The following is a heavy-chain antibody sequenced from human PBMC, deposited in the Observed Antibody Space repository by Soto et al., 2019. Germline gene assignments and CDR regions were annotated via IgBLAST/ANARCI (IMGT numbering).Heavy chain of an antibody. CDR3: ASGSTIVRGAPSWFDP. CDR1: GGTFSRYT. V-gene: IGHV1-69*02. D-gene: IGHD3-10*01. J-gene: IGHJ5*02. Sequence: QVQLVQSGAEVKKPGSSVKVSCKASGGTFSRYTINWVRQAPGQGLEWMGRIIPIAAIANYTQKFQGRVTITVEKSSTTADLELSSLRSDDTAVYYCASGSTIVRGAPSWFDPWGQGTLVTVSS. CDR2: IIPIAAIA.